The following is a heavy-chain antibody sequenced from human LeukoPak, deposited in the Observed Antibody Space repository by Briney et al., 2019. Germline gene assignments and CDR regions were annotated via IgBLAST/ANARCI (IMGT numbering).Heavy chain of an antibody. CDR3: ASVPLRGYSYGYNVMAFDI. Sequence: GASVKVSCKASGYTFTSYDINWVRQATGQGLEWMGWMNPNSGNTGYAQKFQGRVTMTRNTSISTAYMELSSLRSEDTAVYYCASVPLRGYSYGYNVMAFDIWGQGTMVTVSS. D-gene: IGHD5-18*01. V-gene: IGHV1-8*01. CDR1: GYTFTSYD. CDR2: MNPNSGNT. J-gene: IGHJ3*02.